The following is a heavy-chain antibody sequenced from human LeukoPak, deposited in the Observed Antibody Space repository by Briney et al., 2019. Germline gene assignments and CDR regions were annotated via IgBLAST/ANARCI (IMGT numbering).Heavy chain of an antibody. CDR3: AKGGSGSYSLDAFDV. J-gene: IGHJ3*01. V-gene: IGHV1-3*03. Sequence: ASVKVSCKASGYTSTSYAMHWVRQAPGQRLGMGWINAGNGNTKYSQEFQGRVTITRDTSASTAYMELSSLRAEDTALYYCAKGGSGSYSLDAFDVWGQGTMVTVSS. CDR1: GYTSTSYA. CDR2: INAGNGNT. D-gene: IGHD3-10*01.